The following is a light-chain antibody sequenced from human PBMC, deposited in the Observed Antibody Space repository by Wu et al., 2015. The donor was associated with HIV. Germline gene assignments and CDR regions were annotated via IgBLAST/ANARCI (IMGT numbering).Light chain of an antibody. J-gene: IGKJ1*01. CDR3: QQYNKWPRT. CDR1: QSVTSH. Sequence: EIVLTQSPATLPLSPGETVTLSCRASQSVTSHLAWYQQKPGQAPRLLIYGASNRATGIPARFSGSRSGTEFTLTISSLQSEDFAVYYCQQYNKWPRTFGQGTKVEIK. CDR2: GAS. V-gene: IGKV3-15*01.